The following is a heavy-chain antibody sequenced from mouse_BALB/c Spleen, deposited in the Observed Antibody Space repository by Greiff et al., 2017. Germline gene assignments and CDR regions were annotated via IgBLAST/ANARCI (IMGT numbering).Heavy chain of an antibody. CDR3: APQSTRSYYAMDY. CDR2: ISSGSSTI. Sequence: EVMLVESGGGLVQPGGSRKLSCAASGFTFSSFGMHWVRQAPEKGLEWVAYISSGSSTIYYADTVKGRFTISRDNPKNTLFLQMTSLRSEDTAMYYCAPQSTRSYYAMDYWGQGTSVTVSS. CDR1: GFTFSSFG. J-gene: IGHJ4*01. D-gene: IGHD2-1*01. V-gene: IGHV5-17*02.